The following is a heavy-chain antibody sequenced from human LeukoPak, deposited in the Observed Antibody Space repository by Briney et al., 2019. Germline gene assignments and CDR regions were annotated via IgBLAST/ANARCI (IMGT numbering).Heavy chain of an antibody. V-gene: IGHV4-61*02. CDR3: ARASSSWYEIRSYNWFDP. CDR2: IYTSGST. J-gene: IGHJ5*02. D-gene: IGHD6-13*01. CDR1: GDSISSGSYY. Sequence: SQTLSLTCTVSGDSISSGSYYWSWIRQPAGKGLEWIGRIYTSGSTNYNPSLKSRVTISVDTSKNQFSLKLSSVTAADTAVYYCARASSSWYEIRSYNWFDPGAREPWSPSPQ.